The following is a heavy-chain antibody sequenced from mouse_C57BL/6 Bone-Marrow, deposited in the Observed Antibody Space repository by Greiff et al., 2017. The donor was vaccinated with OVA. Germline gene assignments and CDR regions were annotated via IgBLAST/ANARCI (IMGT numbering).Heavy chain of an antibody. Sequence: VQLQQSGPELVKPGASVKISCKASGYSFTGYYMNWVKQSPEKSLEWIGEINPSTGGTTYNQKFKAKATLTVDKSSSTAYMQLKSLTSEDSAVYDCARGGTSPLAYWGQGTLVTVSA. J-gene: IGHJ3*01. CDR2: INPSTGGT. V-gene: IGHV1-42*01. CDR3: ARGGTSPLAY. D-gene: IGHD4-1*01. CDR1: GYSFTGYY.